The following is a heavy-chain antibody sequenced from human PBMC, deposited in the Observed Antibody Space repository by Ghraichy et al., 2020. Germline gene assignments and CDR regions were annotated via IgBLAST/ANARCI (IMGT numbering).Heavy chain of an antibody. V-gene: IGHV3-7*03. CDR1: GFTFSSYW. CDR2: IKQDGSEK. J-gene: IGHJ4*02. D-gene: IGHD6-13*01. Sequence: GGSLRLSCAASGFTFSSYWMSWVRQAPGKGLEWVANIKQDGSEKYYVDSVKGRFTISRDNAKNSLYLQMNSLRAEDTAVYYCAKDSGIAAFKPKGAGTFDYWGQGTLVTVSS. CDR3: AKDSGIAAFKPKGAGTFDY.